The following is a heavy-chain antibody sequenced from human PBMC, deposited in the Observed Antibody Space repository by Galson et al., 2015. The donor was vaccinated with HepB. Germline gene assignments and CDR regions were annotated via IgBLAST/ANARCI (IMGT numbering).Heavy chain of an antibody. CDR1: GFTFSSYA. CDR3: NGGLVAANFALDY. D-gene: IGHD5-12*01. CDR2: ISGSGGST. V-gene: IGHV3-23*01. Sequence: SLRLSCAASGFTFSSYAMSWVRQAPGKGLEWVSAISGSGGSTYYADSVKGRFTISRDNSKNTLYLQMNSLRAEDTAVYYCNGGLVAANFALDYWGQGTLVTVSS. J-gene: IGHJ4*02.